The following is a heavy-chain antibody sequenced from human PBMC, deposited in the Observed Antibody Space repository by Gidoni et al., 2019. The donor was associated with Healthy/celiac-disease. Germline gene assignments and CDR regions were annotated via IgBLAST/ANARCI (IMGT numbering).Heavy chain of an antibody. D-gene: IGHD6-13*01. CDR1: GGSISSSDYY. V-gene: IGHV4-39*07. CDR3: ARYVRYSSSWSHFDY. J-gene: IGHJ4*02. CDR2: IYYRGDT. Sequence: QLQLQESGPGLVKPSETLSLTCTVSGGSISSSDYYWGWVRQPPGKGLEWIGTIYYRGDTYYNPSLKSRVTISVDMSRNQFSLWLTSVTAADTAMYYCARYVRYSSSWSHFDYWGQGILVTVSS.